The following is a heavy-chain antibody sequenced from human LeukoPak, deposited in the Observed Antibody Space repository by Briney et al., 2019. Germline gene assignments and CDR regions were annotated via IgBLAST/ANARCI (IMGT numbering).Heavy chain of an antibody. CDR2: TYYRSKWYN. CDR3: ARDQFPLGASSIYYYYGMDV. V-gene: IGHV6-1*01. D-gene: IGHD1-26*01. Sequence: SQTLSLTCAISGDSVSSNSAAWNWIRQSPSRGPEWLGRTYYRSKWYNDYAVSVKSRITINPDTSKNQFSLQLNSVAPEDTAVYYCARDQFPLGASSIYYYYGMDVWGQGTTVTVSS. CDR1: GDSVSSNSAA. J-gene: IGHJ6*02.